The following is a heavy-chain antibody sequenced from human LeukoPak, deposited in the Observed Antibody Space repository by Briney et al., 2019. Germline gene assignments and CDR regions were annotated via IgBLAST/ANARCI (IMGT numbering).Heavy chain of an antibody. V-gene: IGHV3-23*01. J-gene: IGHJ4*02. CDR2: ISGSGGST. CDR1: GFTFSSYA. Sequence: GGSLRLSCAASGFTFSSYAMSWVRQAPGKGLEWVSAISGSGGSTYYADSVKGRFTISRDNSKNTLYLQMNSLRVEDTAVYYCTKGLVGALAFEYWGQGTLVTVSS. D-gene: IGHD1-26*01. CDR3: TKGLVGALAFEY.